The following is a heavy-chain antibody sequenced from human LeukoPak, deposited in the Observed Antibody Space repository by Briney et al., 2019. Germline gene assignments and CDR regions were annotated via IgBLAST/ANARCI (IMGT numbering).Heavy chain of an antibody. Sequence: ASVKVSCKASGYTFTGYYMHWVRQAPGQGLEWMGRINPNSGGTNYAQKFQGRVTMTRDTSISTAYMELNGLRSDDTAVYSCARGARIPGTNWVRLDYFDYWGQGTLVTVSS. CDR1: GYTFTGYY. V-gene: IGHV1-2*06. CDR3: ARGARIPGTNWVRLDYFDY. D-gene: IGHD1-7*01. CDR2: INPNSGGT. J-gene: IGHJ4*02.